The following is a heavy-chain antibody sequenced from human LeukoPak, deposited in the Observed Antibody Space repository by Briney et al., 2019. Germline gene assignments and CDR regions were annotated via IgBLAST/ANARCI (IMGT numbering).Heavy chain of an antibody. CDR3: AGQIAVAGEWAFDI. CDR1: GGSISRSNYY. V-gene: IGHV4-39*01. Sequence: SETLSLTCTVSGGSISRSNYYWGWIRQPPGKGLEWIGSINYRGHTYYNPSLKSRVTISVDTSKNQFSLKLSSVTAAETAVYYCAGQIAVAGEWAFDIWGQGTMVTVPS. CDR2: INYRGHT. D-gene: IGHD6-19*01. J-gene: IGHJ3*02.